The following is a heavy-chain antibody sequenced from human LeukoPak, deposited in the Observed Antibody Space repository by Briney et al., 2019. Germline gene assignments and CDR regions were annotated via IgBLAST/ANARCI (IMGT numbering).Heavy chain of an antibody. V-gene: IGHV4-59*01. CDR3: ARGGESYDKPNNWFDP. Sequence: KTSETLSLTCTVSGGSISSYYWSWIRQPPGKGLEWIGYIYYSGSTNYNPSLKSRVTISVDTSKNQFSLKLSSVTAADTAVYYCARGGESYDKPNNWFDPWGQGTLVTVSS. CDR1: GGSISSYY. CDR2: IYYSGST. D-gene: IGHD3-22*01. J-gene: IGHJ5*02.